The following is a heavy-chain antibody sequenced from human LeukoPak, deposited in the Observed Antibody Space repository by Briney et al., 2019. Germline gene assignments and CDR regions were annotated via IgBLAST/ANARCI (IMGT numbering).Heavy chain of an antibody. D-gene: IGHD3-22*01. CDR2: ISSSSSYI. CDR1: GFTFSSYS. J-gene: IGHJ4*02. V-gene: IGHV3-21*04. Sequence: GGSLRLSCAASGFTFSSYSMNWARQAPGKGLEWVSSISSSSSYIYYADSVKGRFTISRDNAKNSLYLQMNSLKAEDTAVYYCTRSHSSGYSPVDYWGQGTLVTVSS. CDR3: TRSHSSGYSPVDY.